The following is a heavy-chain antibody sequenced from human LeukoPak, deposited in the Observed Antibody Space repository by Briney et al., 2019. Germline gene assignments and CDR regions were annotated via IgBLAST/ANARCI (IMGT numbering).Heavy chain of an antibody. CDR3: ARAYDNAFDI. V-gene: IGHV3-30-3*01. CDR2: TSFDGTNE. CDR1: GFTFRSYA. J-gene: IGHJ3*02. D-gene: IGHD3-22*01. Sequence: TGGSLRLSCAASGFTFRSYAMHWVRQAPGKGLEWVAVTSFDGTNEYYADSVKGRFTISRDNSKNTLYLQMNSLRAEDTAVYYCARAYDNAFDIWGQGTMVTVSS.